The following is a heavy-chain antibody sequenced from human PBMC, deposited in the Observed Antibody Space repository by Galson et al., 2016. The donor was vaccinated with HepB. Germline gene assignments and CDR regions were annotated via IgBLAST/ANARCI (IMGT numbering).Heavy chain of an antibody. V-gene: IGHV3-48*02. CDR3: ARDGNHGYDMDY. Sequence: SLRLSCAASGFTFSGYNMDWVRQAPGKGLEWVSYISSGSSAIYYADSVKGRPTISRDNAKNSLYLQMNSLRDEDTAIYFCARDGNHGYDMDYWGQGTLVTVSS. CDR1: GFTFSGYN. D-gene: IGHD1-14*01. J-gene: IGHJ4*02. CDR2: ISSGSSAI.